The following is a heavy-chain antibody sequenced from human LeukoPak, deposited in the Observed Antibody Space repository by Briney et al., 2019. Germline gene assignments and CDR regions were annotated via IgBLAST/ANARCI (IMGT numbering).Heavy chain of an antibody. Sequence: SGTLSLTRTVSGGSISSGSYYWGWIRQPPGRWQEWVGSIYYSGSTYYNPSLKSRVTISVDTSKNQFSLKLSSVTAADTAMYYCARHPLYDFWSGYYPYYFDYWGQGTLVTVSS. V-gene: IGHV4-39*01. D-gene: IGHD3-3*01. CDR2: IYYSGST. J-gene: IGHJ4*02. CDR1: GGSISSGSYY. CDR3: ARHPLYDFWSGYYPYYFDY.